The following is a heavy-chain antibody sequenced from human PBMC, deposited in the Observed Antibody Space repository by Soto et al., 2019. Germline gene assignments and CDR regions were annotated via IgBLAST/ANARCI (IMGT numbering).Heavy chain of an antibody. CDR1: GYSFTSYW. CDR3: ARTYSSQYNWFDP. J-gene: IGHJ5*02. V-gene: IGHV5-10-1*01. Sequence: GESLKISCKGSGYSFTSYWISWVRQMPGKGLEWMGRIDPSDSYTNYSPSFQGHVTISADKSISTAYLQWSSLKASDTAMYYCARTYSSQYNWFDPWGQGTLVTVSS. D-gene: IGHD6-13*01. CDR2: IDPSDSYT.